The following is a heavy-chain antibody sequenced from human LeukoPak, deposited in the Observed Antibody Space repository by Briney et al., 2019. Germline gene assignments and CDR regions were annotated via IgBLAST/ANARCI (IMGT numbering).Heavy chain of an antibody. D-gene: IGHD6-13*01. J-gene: IGHJ3*02. CDR2: IYYSGST. CDR1: GGSISSSSYY. Sequence: SETLSLTCTVSGGSISSSSYYWGWIRQPPGKGLEWIGSIYYSGSTYYNPSLKSRVTISVDTTKNQFSLKLSSVTAADTAVYYCARDPPRGIAAAPDAFDIWGQGTMVTVSS. CDR3: ARDPPRGIAAAPDAFDI. V-gene: IGHV4-39*07.